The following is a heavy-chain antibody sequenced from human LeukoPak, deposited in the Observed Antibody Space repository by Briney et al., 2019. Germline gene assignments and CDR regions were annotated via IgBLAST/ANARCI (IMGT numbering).Heavy chain of an antibody. V-gene: IGHV3-23*01. CDR2: ISGSGDST. CDR3: AKDIPRYDGGIPVGAFDI. Sequence: GGSLRLSCAASGFTFSSYAMSWVRQAPGKGLEWVSAISGSGDSTYYADSVKGRFTISRDNSKKTLYLQMNSLKTEDTAVYYCAKDIPRYDGGIPVGAFDIWGQGTMVTVSS. CDR1: GFTFSSYA. D-gene: IGHD4-23*01. J-gene: IGHJ3*02.